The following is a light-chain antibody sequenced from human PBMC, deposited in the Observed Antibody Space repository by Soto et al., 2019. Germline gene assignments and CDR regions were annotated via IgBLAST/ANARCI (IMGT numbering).Light chain of an antibody. CDR1: SNDVGSYNL. CDR2: EGS. V-gene: IGLV2-23*01. Sequence: QSVLTQPASVSGSPGQSITISCTGTSNDVGSYNLVSWYQQHPGKAPKLMIYEGSKRPSGVSHRFSGSKSGNTASLTISGLQAEDEADYYCCSYAGSSTLWVFGGGTKLTVL. CDR3: CSYAGSSTLWV. J-gene: IGLJ3*02.